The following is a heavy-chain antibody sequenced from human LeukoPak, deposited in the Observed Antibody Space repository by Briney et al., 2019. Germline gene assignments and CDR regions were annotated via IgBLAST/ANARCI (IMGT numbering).Heavy chain of an antibody. J-gene: IGHJ3*02. CDR1: GYTFTSCD. CDR2: MNPNSGNT. CDR3: ARGQGYCSSTSCYSPHDAFDI. Sequence: GASVKVSCKASGYTFTSCDINWVRQATGQGLEWMGWMNPNSGNTGYAQKFQGRVTITRNTSISTAYMELSSLRSEDTAVYYCARGQGYCSSTSCYSPHDAFDIWGQGTMVTVSS. D-gene: IGHD2-2*02. V-gene: IGHV1-8*03.